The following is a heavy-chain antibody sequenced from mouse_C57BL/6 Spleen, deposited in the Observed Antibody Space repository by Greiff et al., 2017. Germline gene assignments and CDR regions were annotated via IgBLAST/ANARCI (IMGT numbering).Heavy chain of an antibody. J-gene: IGHJ4*01. Sequence: VQLQQPGAELVKPGASVKMSCKASGYTFTSYWITWVKQRPGPGLEWIGDIYPGSGSTNYNEKFKSKATLTVDTSSSTAYMQLISLTSEDSAVYYCARYYSNYDYYAMDYWGQGTSVTVSS. V-gene: IGHV1-55*01. D-gene: IGHD2-5*01. CDR3: ARYYSNYDYYAMDY. CDR1: GYTFTSYW. CDR2: IYPGSGST.